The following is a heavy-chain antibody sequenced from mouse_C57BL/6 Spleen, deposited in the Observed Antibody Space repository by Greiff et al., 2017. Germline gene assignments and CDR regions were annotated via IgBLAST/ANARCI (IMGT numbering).Heavy chain of an antibody. J-gene: IGHJ2*01. CDR2: INPNNGGT. CDR1: GYTFTDYY. V-gene: IGHV1-26*01. Sequence: EVQLQQSGPELVKPGASVKISCKASGYTFTDYYMNWVKQSHGKSLEWIGDINPNNGGTSYNQKFKGKATLTVDKSSSTAYMELRSPTSEDSAVYYCARRGGVKTFDYWGQGTTLTVSS. CDR3: ARRGGVKTFDY. D-gene: IGHD2-2*01.